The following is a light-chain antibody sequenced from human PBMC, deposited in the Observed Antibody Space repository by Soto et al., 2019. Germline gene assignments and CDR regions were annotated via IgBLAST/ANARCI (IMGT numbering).Light chain of an antibody. CDR2: AAS. Sequence: DIKMTQSPSSLSASVGDRVTITCRASQSISNYLAWYQQKPGKVPKLLIYAASTLQAGVPSRFSGSGSGTDFTLTINSLQPEDVASYYCQKYNSAPRTFGQGTKVEIK. J-gene: IGKJ1*01. CDR3: QKYNSAPRT. V-gene: IGKV1-27*01. CDR1: QSISNY.